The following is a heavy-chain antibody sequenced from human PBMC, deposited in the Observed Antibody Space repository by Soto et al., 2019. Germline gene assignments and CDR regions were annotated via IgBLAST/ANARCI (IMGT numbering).Heavy chain of an antibody. V-gene: IGHV1-69*02. CDR1: GGTFSSYT. CDR2: IIPILGIA. D-gene: IGHD5-12*01. J-gene: IGHJ3*02. CDR3: ARAEWSCYDFNGFDI. Sequence: SVKVSCKASGGTFSSYTISWVRQAPGQGLEWMGRIIPILGIANYAQKFQGRVTITADKSTSTAYMELSSLRSEDTAVYYCARAEWSCYDFNGFDICCQRTMLTVSS.